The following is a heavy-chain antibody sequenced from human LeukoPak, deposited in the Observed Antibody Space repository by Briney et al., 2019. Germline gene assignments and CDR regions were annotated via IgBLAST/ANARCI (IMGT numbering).Heavy chain of an antibody. D-gene: IGHD3-10*01. CDR3: VRDMGRESIFDY. V-gene: IGHV3-11*06. CDR1: GLTFSDYY. CDR2: ISKGSGYI. Sequence: GGSLRLSCAASGLTFSDYYMSWIRQAPGKGLEWVSSISKGSGYIYQTDSVKGRCTISRDNAKNSLFLEMNSLRVEDTAVYYCVRDMGRESIFDYWGQGTLVTVSS. J-gene: IGHJ4*02.